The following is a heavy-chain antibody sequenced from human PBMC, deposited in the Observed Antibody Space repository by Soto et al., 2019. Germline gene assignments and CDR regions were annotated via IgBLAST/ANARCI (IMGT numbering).Heavy chain of an antibody. CDR3: ATGHCTGGPCYPGGVEY. CDR1: GDSISSGGYS. D-gene: IGHD2-15*01. CDR2: IYQSGT. V-gene: IGHV4-30-2*01. J-gene: IGHJ4*02. Sequence: QLQLQESGSGLVKPSQTLSLTCRVSGDSISSGGYSWSWIRQPPGKGLEWIGYIYQSGTYYNPSLKSRVTMSLDRSKNQFSLKLTSVTAADTAVHFCATGHCTGGPCYPGGVEYWGQGALVTVSS.